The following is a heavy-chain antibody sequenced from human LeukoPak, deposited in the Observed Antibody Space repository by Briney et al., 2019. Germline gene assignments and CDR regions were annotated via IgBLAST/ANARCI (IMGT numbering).Heavy chain of an antibody. D-gene: IGHD3-9*01. CDR2: ISAYNGNT. J-gene: IGHJ4*02. CDR1: GYTFTSYG. V-gene: IGHV1-18*04. CDR3: ARETYYDILTGYPGFDY. Sequence: ASVKVSCKASGYTFTSYGISWVRQAPGQGLEWMGWISAYNGNTNYAQKLQGRVTMTTDTSTSTAYMELRSLRSDDTAVYYCARETYYDILTGYPGFDYWGQGTLVTDSS.